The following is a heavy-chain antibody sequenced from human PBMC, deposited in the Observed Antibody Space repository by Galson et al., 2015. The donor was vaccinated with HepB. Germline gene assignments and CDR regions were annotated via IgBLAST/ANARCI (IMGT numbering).Heavy chain of an antibody. CDR1: GFAFSSYA. CDR2: ISGSGGST. D-gene: IGHD6-6*01. J-gene: IGHJ4*02. Sequence: SLRLSCAASGFAFSSYAMSWVRQAPGKGLEWVSAISGSGGSTYYADSVKGRFTISRDNSKNTLYLQMNSLRAEDTAVYYCAKDQDGSSSVRFDYWGQGTLVTVSS. CDR3: AKDQDGSSSVRFDY. V-gene: IGHV3-23*01.